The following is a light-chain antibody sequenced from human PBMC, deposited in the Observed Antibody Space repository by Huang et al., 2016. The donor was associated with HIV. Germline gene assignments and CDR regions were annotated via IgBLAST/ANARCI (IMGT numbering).Light chain of an antibody. Sequence: EVVMTQSPATLSVSPGERATLSCRASQSVSNNLAGYQQKPGQVPRLLIYGASTRATGIPARVSGSGSGTEFTLTISSLQSEDFAIYYCQQYNNWPPWTFGQGTKVEVK. CDR3: QQYNNWPPWT. CDR2: GAS. CDR1: QSVSNN. J-gene: IGKJ1*01. V-gene: IGKV3-15*01.